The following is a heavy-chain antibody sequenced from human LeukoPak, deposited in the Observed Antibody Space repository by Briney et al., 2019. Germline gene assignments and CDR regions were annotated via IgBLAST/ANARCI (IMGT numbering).Heavy chain of an antibody. J-gene: IGHJ4*02. CDR3: ARGASGYYPDY. Sequence: GGSLRLSCTASGFTFSSYSMNWVRQAPGKGLEWVSYITGSSTTIYYADSVKGRFTISRDNAKNSLYLQMNSLGDEDTAVYYCARGASGYYPDYWGQGTLVTVSS. CDR1: GFTFSSYS. D-gene: IGHD3-22*01. V-gene: IGHV3-48*02. CDR2: ITGSSTTI.